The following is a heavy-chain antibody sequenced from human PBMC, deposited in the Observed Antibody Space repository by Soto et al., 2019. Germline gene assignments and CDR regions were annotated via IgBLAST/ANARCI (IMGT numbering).Heavy chain of an antibody. CDR3: AKAGTVWFGELSR. CDR2: ISGSGGST. V-gene: IGHV3-23*01. CDR1: GFTFSSYA. Sequence: PGGSLRLSCAASGFTFSSYAMSWVRQAPGKGLEWVSAISGSGGSTYYADSVKGRFTISRDNSKNTLYLQMDSLRAEDTAVYYCAKAGTVWFGELSRWGQGTLVTVSS. D-gene: IGHD3-10*01. J-gene: IGHJ4*02.